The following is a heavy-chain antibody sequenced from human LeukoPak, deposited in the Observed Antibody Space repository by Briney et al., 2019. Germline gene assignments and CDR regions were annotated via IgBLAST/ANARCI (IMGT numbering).Heavy chain of an antibody. Sequence: GASVKVSCKASGYTFTSYAMHWVRQAPGQRLEWMGWINAGNGNTKYSQKFQGRVTITRDTSASIAYMELSSLRSEDTAVYYCARGPNQALNGYLYYWGQGTLVTVSS. J-gene: IGHJ4*02. CDR2: INAGNGNT. V-gene: IGHV1-3*01. CDR1: GYTFTSYA. D-gene: IGHD5-24*01. CDR3: ARGPNQALNGYLYY.